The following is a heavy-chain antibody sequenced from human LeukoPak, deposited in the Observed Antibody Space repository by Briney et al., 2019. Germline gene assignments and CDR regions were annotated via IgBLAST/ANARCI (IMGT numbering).Heavy chain of an antibody. CDR3: AREGYCSGGSCSGDY. CDR1: GDSISSSSYY. J-gene: IGHJ4*02. V-gene: IGHV4-39*07. CDR2: IYYSGST. Sequence: SETLSLTCTVSGDSISSSSYYWGWIRQPPGKGLEWIGSIYYSGSTYYNPSLKSRVTISVDTSKNQFSLKLSSVTAADTAVYYCAREGYCSGGSCSGDYWGQGTLVTVSS. D-gene: IGHD2-15*01.